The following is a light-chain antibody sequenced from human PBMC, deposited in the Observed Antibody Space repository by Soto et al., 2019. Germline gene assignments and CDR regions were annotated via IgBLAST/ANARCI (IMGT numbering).Light chain of an antibody. CDR3: QHYDNWPPLT. J-gene: IGKJ4*01. CDR2: GAS. Sequence: ELLVTQSPGPLSVSPGERATLSYRASQSIRSNLAWYQQKPGQAPRLLIYGASTRATGIPARFSGSGSGTEFTLTISSLQAEDFGVYSCQHYDNWPPLTFGGGTKVEMK. CDR1: QSIRSN. V-gene: IGKV3D-15*01.